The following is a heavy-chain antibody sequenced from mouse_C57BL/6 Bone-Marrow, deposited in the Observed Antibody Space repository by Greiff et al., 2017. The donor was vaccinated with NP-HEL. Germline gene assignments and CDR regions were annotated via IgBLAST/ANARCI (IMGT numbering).Heavy chain of an antibody. CDR3: ARQNYDDGWYFDV. Sequence: DVHLVESGGGLVQPGESLKLSCESNEYEFPSHDMSWVRKTPEKRLELVAAINSDGGSTYYPDTMERRFIISRDNTKKTLYLQMSSLRSEDTALYYCARQNYDDGWYFDVWGTGTTVTVSS. J-gene: IGHJ1*03. CDR2: INSDGGST. D-gene: IGHD2-4*01. CDR1: EYEFPSHD. V-gene: IGHV5-2*01.